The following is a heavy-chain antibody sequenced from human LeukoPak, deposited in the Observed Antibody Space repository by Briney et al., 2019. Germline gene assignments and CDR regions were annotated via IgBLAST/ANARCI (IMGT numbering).Heavy chain of an antibody. J-gene: IGHJ4*02. CDR3: ARLGGSSWETDFDY. CDR1: GGSISSSSYY. D-gene: IGHD6-13*01. CDR2: IYYSGST. Sequence: PSETLSLTCTVSGGSISSSSYYWGWIRQPPGKGLEWIGSIYYSGSTYYNPSLKSRVTISVDTSKNQFSLKLSSVTAADTAVYYCARLGGSSWETDFDYWGQGTLVTVSS. V-gene: IGHV4-39*01.